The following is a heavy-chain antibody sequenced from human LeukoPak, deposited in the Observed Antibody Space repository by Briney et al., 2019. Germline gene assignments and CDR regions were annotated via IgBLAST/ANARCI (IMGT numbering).Heavy chain of an antibody. V-gene: IGHV3-21*01. D-gene: IGHD4-17*01. CDR3: ARTHYGDSYFDY. J-gene: IGHJ4*02. CDR1: GFTLSNSW. Sequence: PGGSLRLSCAGSGFTLSNSWMGWVRQAPGKGLEWVSSISSSSSYIYYADSVKGRFTISRDNAKNSLYLQMNSLRAEDTAVYYCARTHYGDSYFDYWGQGTLVTVSS. CDR2: ISSSSSYI.